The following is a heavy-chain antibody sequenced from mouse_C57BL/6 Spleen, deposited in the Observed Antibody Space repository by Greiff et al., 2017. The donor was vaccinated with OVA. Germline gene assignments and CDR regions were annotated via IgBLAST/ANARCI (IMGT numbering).Heavy chain of an antibody. V-gene: IGHV6-3*01. J-gene: IGHJ2*01. CDR2: IRLKSDNYAT. D-gene: IGHD2-4*01. CDR3: TYDYDLDY. Sequence: EVQLVESGGGLVQPGGSMKLSCVASGFTFSNYWMNWVRQSPEKGLEWVAQIRLKSDNYATHYAESVKGRFTISRDDSKSSVYLQMNNLRAEDTGIYYCTYDYDLDYWGQGTTLTVSS. CDR1: GFTFSNYW.